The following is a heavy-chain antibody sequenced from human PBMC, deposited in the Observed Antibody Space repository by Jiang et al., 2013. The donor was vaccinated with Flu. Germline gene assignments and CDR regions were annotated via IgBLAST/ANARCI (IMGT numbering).Heavy chain of an antibody. D-gene: IGHD1-20*01. CDR3: ARVDGSITGRDWFDP. V-gene: IGHV4-30-2*04. Sequence: LKSRVTISVDTSKNQFSLKLSSVTAADTAVYYCARVDGSITGRDWFDPWGQGTLVTVSS. J-gene: IGHJ5*02.